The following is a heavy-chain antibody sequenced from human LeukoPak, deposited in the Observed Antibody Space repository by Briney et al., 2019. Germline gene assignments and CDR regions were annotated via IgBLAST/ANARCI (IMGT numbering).Heavy chain of an antibody. Sequence: PGGSLRLSCAASGFTFSSYSMNWVRQAPGKGLEWVSSISSSSSYIYYAGSVKGRFTISRDNAKNSLYLQMNSLRAEDTAVYYCARAVDYGSRSYLYHFDYWGQGTLVTVSS. CDR3: ARAVDYGSRSYLYHFDY. D-gene: IGHD3-10*01. CDR1: GFTFSSYS. V-gene: IGHV3-21*01. J-gene: IGHJ4*02. CDR2: ISSSSSYI.